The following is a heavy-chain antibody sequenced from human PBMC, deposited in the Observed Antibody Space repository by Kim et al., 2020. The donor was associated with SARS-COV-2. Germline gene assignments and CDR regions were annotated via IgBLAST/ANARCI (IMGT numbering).Heavy chain of an antibody. J-gene: IGHJ6*02. D-gene: IGHD5-18*01. CDR2: ISSSGTTI. V-gene: IGHV3-11*01. CDR1: GFTFSDYY. Sequence: GGSLRLSCAASGFTFSDYYMSWIRQAPGKGLEWVSYISSSGTTIYYADSVKGRFTISRDNAKNSLYLQMNSLRAEDTAVYYCAREGYSYGYGANYYYYGMDVWGQGTTLTVSS. CDR3: AREGYSYGYGANYYYYGMDV.